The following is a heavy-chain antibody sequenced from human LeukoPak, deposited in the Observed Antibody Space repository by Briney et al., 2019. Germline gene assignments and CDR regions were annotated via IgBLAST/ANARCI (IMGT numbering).Heavy chain of an antibody. CDR2: ISDGGGRT. V-gene: IGHV3-23*01. CDR1: GFTFSSYA. Sequence: GGSLRLSCAASGFTFSSYAMHWVRQAPGKGLEWVSGISDGGGRTFYAESVKGRFTVSRDNSKNTLYLRMNSLRGEDTAIYYCTKNQILDDTGSWYAYWGQGTLVTVSS. CDR3: TKNQILDDTGSWYAY. J-gene: IGHJ4*02. D-gene: IGHD6-13*01.